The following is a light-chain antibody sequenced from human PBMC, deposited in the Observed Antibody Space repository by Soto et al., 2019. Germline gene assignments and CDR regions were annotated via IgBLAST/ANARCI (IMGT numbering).Light chain of an antibody. CDR1: QSIGSF. CDR2: KAS. Sequence: DIQMTQSPSTLSASVGDRVTIICRASQSIGSFLAWYQQKAGKTPKLLIYKASILEGGVPSRFSGSGSGTEFTLTISSRRLDEFATYYCQLYESYWTFGQGTKV. CDR3: QLYESYWT. J-gene: IGKJ1*01. V-gene: IGKV1-5*03.